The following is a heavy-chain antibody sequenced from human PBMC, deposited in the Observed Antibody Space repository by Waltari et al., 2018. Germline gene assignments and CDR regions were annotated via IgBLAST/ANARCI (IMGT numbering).Heavy chain of an antibody. V-gene: IGHV1-69*01. D-gene: IGHD3-16*02. CDR2: IIPIFGTA. CDR1: GGTFSSYA. J-gene: IGHJ4*02. Sequence: QVQLVQSGAEVKKPGSSVKVSCKASGGTFSSYAISWVRQAPGQGLEWMGGIIPIFGTANYAQKFQGRVTITADESTSTAYMELSSLRSEDTAVYYCARDLGSASTFGGVIPITDYWGQGTLVTVSS. CDR3: ARDLGSASTFGGVIPITDY.